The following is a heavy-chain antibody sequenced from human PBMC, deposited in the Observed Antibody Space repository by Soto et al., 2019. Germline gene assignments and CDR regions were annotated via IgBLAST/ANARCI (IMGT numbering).Heavy chain of an antibody. Sequence: SETLSLTCTVSGGSISSYYWSWIRQPPGKGLEWIGYIYYSGSTNYNPSLKSRVTISVDTSKNQFSLKPSSVTAADTAVYYCARAYSSGWYLGDNWFDPWGQGTLVTVSS. CDR3: ARAYSSGWYLGDNWFDP. V-gene: IGHV4-59*01. CDR1: GGSISSYY. D-gene: IGHD6-19*01. J-gene: IGHJ5*02. CDR2: IYYSGST.